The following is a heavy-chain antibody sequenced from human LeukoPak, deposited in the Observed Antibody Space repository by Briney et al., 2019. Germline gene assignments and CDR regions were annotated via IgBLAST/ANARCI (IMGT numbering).Heavy chain of an antibody. CDR3: AKGSSSGSFSVFDY. CDR2: ISYDESNK. V-gene: IGHV3-30*18. J-gene: IGHJ4*02. CDR1: GFTFSSYG. D-gene: IGHD3-10*01. Sequence: GRSLRLSCAASGFTFSSYGMHWVRQAPGKGLEWVAIISYDESNKYYADSVKGRFTISRDNSKNTLYLQMNSLRAEDTAVYYCAKGSSSGSFSVFDYWGQGTLVTVSS.